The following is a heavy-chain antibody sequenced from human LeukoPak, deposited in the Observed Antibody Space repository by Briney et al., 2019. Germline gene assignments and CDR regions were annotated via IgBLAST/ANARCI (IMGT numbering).Heavy chain of an antibody. CDR3: VGGDSSGYNGMDV. Sequence: GGSLRLSCAASGFTFSSYDMHWVRQATGKGLEWVPAIGTAGDTCYPGSVKGRFTISRENAKNSLYLQMNSLRAGDTAVYYCVGGDSSGYNGMDVWGQGTTVTVSS. J-gene: IGHJ6*02. CDR1: GFTFSSYD. D-gene: IGHD3-22*01. V-gene: IGHV3-13*01. CDR2: IGTAGDT.